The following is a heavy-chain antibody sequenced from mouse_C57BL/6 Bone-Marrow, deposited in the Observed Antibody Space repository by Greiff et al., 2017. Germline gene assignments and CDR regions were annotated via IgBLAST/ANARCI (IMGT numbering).Heavy chain of an antibody. J-gene: IGHJ3*01. V-gene: IGHV1-26*01. CDR2: INPNNGGT. CDR1: GYPFTDYY. CDR3: ARRPRFAY. Sequence: QLQQSGPELVKPGASVKISCKASGYPFTDYYMNWVKQSHGKSLEWIGDINPNNGGTSYNQKFKDKATLTVDKSSSTAYIELRSLTSVDSAVYYCARRPRFAYWGQGTLVTVSA.